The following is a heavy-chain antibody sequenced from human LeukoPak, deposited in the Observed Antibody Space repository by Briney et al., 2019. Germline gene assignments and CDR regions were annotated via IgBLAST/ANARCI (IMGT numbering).Heavy chain of an antibody. CDR1: GFTFSSYA. D-gene: IGHD1-26*01. J-gene: IGHJ4*02. CDR2: ISGSGGGT. CDR3: AKVDEGATPFDY. V-gene: IGHV3-23*01. Sequence: GGSLRLSCAASGFTFSSYAMGWVRQAPGKGLEWVSAISGSGGGTYYADSVKGRFTISRDNSKNTLYLQINSLRAEDTAVYYCAKVDEGATPFDYWGQGTLVTVSS.